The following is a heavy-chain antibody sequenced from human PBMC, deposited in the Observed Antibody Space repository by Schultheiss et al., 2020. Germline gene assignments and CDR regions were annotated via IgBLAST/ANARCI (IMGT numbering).Heavy chain of an antibody. J-gene: IGHJ5*02. Sequence: SATLSLTCTVSGGSISSYYWSWIRQPPGKGLEWIGYIYYSGSTYYNPSLKSRVTISVDTSKNQFSLKLSSVTAADTAVYYCARLTRGSGKTDPWGQGTLVTVSS. CDR1: GGSISSYY. CDR3: ARLTRGSGKTDP. D-gene: IGHD4-23*01. CDR2: IYYSGST. V-gene: IGHV4-59*08.